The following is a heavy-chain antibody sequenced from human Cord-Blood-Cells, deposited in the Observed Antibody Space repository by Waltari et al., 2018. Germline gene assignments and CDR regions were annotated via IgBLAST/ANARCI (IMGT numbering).Heavy chain of an antibody. CDR2: SSSSGGST. D-gene: IGHD1-26*01. J-gene: IGHJ4*02. V-gene: IGHV3-23*01. CDR1: GFTFSSYA. CDR3: AKDWDFGIVGATFDY. Sequence: EVQLLESGGGLVQPGGSLRLSCAASGFTFSSYAMSWVRQAPGKGLGWGSASSSSGGSTCNADSVKCRFTISRDNAKNTLYRQMNSVRAEYTAVYYCAKDWDFGIVGATFDYWGQGTLVTVSS.